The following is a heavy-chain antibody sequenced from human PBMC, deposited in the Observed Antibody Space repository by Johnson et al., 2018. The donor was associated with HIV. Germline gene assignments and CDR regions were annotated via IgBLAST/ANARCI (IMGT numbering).Heavy chain of an antibody. CDR3: ASQRWKQGDAFDI. CDR2: ISYDGSNK. V-gene: IGHV3-30*04. D-gene: IGHD4-23*01. J-gene: IGHJ3*02. Sequence: QVQLVESGGGVVQPGRSLRLSCAASGFTFSSYAMHWVRQAPGKGLEWVAVISYDGSNKYYADSVKGRFTISRDNAKNSLYLQMNSLRAEDTALYYCASQRWKQGDAFDIWGQGTMVTVSS. CDR1: GFTFSSYA.